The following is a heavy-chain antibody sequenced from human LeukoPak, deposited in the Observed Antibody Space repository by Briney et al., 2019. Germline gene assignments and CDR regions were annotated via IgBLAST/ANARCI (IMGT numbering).Heavy chain of an antibody. CDR1: GFAFGRYA. Sequence: GGSLRLSCAASGFAFGRYAMSWVRQAPGKGLEWVSAISGGGDSTYYADSVKGRFTISRDNSKNTLYLQMNSLRAEDTAVYYCAKDRSNYGSGSSEFDYWGQGTLVTVSS. V-gene: IGHV3-23*01. J-gene: IGHJ4*02. CDR2: ISGGGDST. CDR3: AKDRSNYGSGSSEFDY. D-gene: IGHD3-10*01.